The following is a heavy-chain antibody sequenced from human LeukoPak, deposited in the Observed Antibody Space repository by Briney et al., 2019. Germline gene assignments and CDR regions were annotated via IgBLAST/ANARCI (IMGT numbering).Heavy chain of an antibody. CDR2: ISGSGGST. Sequence: PGGSLRLSCAASGFTFSSYAMSWVRQAPGKGLEWVSAISGSGGSTYYADSVKGRFTISRDNSKNTLYLQMNSLRAEDTAVYYCAKDGKHYDSSGYGDYWSQGTLVTVSS. V-gene: IGHV3-23*01. J-gene: IGHJ4*02. CDR3: AKDGKHYDSSGYGDY. CDR1: GFTFSSYA. D-gene: IGHD3-22*01.